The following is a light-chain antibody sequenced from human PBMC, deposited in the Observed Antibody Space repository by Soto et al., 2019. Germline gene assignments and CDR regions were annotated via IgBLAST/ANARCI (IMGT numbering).Light chain of an antibody. Sequence: EIVMTQSPATLSVSPGXRATLSCRASQSVSSNLAWYQQKPGQAPRLLIYGASTRATGIPARFSGSGSGTEFTLTISSLQSEDFAVYCCQQYNNWPPWTFGQGTKVDIK. CDR1: QSVSSN. J-gene: IGKJ1*01. V-gene: IGKV3-15*01. CDR3: QQYNNWPPWT. CDR2: GAS.